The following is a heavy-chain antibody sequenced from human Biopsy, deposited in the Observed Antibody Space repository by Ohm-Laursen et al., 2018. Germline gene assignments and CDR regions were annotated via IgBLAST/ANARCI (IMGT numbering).Heavy chain of an antibody. CDR1: GFIFTSYG. J-gene: IGHJ6*02. V-gene: IGHV1-18*01. CDR3: ARDFFDSSGYFYYYNGVDL. Sequence: SVKVSCKVSGFIFTSYGLSWVRQAPGQGLEWMGWISSSNDNTNYAQKFQGRVTMTADTSTSTAYMELRSLRSDDTAVYYCARDFFDSSGYFYYYNGVDLWGQGTTVTVSS. D-gene: IGHD3-22*01. CDR2: ISSSNDNT.